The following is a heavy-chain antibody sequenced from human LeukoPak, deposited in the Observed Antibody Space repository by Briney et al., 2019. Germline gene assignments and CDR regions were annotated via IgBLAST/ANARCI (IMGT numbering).Heavy chain of an antibody. D-gene: IGHD5-12*01. CDR3: ARALDIVAPFDP. CDR2: INPNSGGT. V-gene: IGHV1-2*02. CDR1: GYTFTGYY. J-gene: IGHJ5*02. Sequence: ASVKVSCKASGYTFTGYYMHWVRQAPGQGLEWMGWINPNSGGTNYAQKFQGRVTMTRDASISTAYMELSRLRSDDTAVYYCARALDIVAPFDPWGQGTLVTVSS.